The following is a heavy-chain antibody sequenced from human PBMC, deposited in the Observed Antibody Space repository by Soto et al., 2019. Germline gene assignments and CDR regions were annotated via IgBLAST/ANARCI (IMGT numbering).Heavy chain of an antibody. Sequence: SATLSITCTVSGGSISSSSYYWGWIRQPPGKGLEWIGSIYYSGSTYYNPSLKSRVTISVDTSKNQFSLKLSSVTAADTAVYYCARHRRDYYDSSGYYNWGQGTLVTVSS. CDR3: ARHRRDYYDSSGYYN. CDR2: IYYSGST. J-gene: IGHJ4*02. CDR1: GGSISSSSYY. D-gene: IGHD3-22*01. V-gene: IGHV4-39*01.